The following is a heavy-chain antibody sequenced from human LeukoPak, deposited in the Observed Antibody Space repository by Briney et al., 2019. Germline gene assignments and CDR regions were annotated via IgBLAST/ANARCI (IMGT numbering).Heavy chain of an antibody. V-gene: IGHV3-7*01. D-gene: IGHD3-22*01. CDR1: GFTFSNYW. CDR2: IKQDGSEK. CDR3: ARDHRIYDSSGYYDC. J-gene: IGHJ4*02. Sequence: PGGSLRLSCAASGFTFSNYWMSWVRQAPGKGLEWVANIKQDGSEKYYVDSVKGRFTISRDNAKNSLYLQMNSLRAEDTAVYYCARDHRIYDSSGYYDCWGQGTLVTVSS.